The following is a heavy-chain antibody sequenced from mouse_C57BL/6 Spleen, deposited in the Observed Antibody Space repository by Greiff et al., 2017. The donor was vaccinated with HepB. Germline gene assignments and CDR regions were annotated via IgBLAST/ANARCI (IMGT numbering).Heavy chain of an antibody. CDR2: IDPSDSYT. Sequence: QVQLQQPGAELVRPGTSVKLSCKASGYTFTSYWMHWVKQRPGQGLEWIGVIDPSDSYTNYNQKFKGKATLTVDKSSSTAYMQLSSLTSEDSAVYYCAYGYDVGTDAMDYWGQGTSVTVSS. V-gene: IGHV1-59*01. D-gene: IGHD2-2*01. CDR1: GYTFTSYW. CDR3: AYGYDVGTDAMDY. J-gene: IGHJ4*01.